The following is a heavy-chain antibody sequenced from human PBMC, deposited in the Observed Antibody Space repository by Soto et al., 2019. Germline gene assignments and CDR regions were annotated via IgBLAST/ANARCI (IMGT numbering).Heavy chain of an antibody. CDR1: GFTFSSYW. CDR3: AREGWDDALDI. J-gene: IGHJ3*02. V-gene: IGHV3-7*03. Sequence: GGSLRLSCAASGFTFSSYWMSWVRQAPGKGLEWVANIKQDGSEKYYVDSVKGRFTVSRANGKNSLYLQMNSMRAEDPAVYYCAREGWDDALDIWGQGTMVTV. D-gene: IGHD1-26*01. CDR2: IKQDGSEK.